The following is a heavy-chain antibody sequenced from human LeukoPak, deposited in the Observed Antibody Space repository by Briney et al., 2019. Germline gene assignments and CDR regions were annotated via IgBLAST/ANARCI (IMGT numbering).Heavy chain of an antibody. CDR3: ARASYYAFDM. Sequence: GGSLRLSCAASGFTFSSYWMHWVRQAPGKGLVWVSYIKTDGRTTTYADSVKGRFTISRDNAKNTLYLQMNSLRAEDTAMYYCARASYYAFDMWGQGTMVTVSS. CDR2: IKTDGRTT. CDR1: GFTFSSYW. D-gene: IGHD3-10*01. V-gene: IGHV3-74*01. J-gene: IGHJ3*02.